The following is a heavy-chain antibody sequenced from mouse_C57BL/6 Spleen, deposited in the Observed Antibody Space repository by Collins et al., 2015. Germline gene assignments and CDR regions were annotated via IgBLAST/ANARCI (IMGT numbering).Heavy chain of an antibody. V-gene: IGHV1-5*01. J-gene: IGHJ2*01. CDR3: TRSDGTFGYFDY. D-gene: IGHD4-1*01. Sequence: RPGQGLEWIGTVFPGNSDTTYNQKFKGKAKLTAITSASTAYVELSSLTNEDSAVYYCTRSDGTFGYFDYWGQGTTLTVSS. CDR2: VFPGNSDT.